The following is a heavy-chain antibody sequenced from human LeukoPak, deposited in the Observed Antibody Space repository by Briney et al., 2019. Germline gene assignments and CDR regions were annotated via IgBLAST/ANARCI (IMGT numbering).Heavy chain of an antibody. CDR3: ARVYSSSSGKNAFDV. J-gene: IGHJ3*01. V-gene: IGHV3-7*03. CDR2: IKQDGSEK. D-gene: IGHD6-6*01. Sequence: GGSLRLSCAASGFTFNSYWMSWVRQAPGKGLEWVANIKQDGSEKYYVDSVKGRFTISRDNAKNSLDLQTNSLRAEDTAVYYCARVYSSSSGKNAFDVWGQGTMVTVSP. CDR1: GFTFNSYW.